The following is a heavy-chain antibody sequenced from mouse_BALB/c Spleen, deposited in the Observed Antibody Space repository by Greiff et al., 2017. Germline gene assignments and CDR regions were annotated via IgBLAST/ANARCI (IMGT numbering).Heavy chain of an antibody. CDR1: GFTFSSYA. D-gene: IGHD2-14*01. CDR2: ISSGGSYT. Sequence: EVKLVESGGGLVKPGGSLKLSCAASGFTFSSYAMSWVRQSPEKRLEWVAEISSGGSYTYYPDTVTGRFTISSDNAKNTLYLEMSSLRSEDTAMYYCARGRYDVGAWGQGTSVTVSS. CDR3: ARGRYDVGA. J-gene: IGHJ4*01. V-gene: IGHV5-9-4*01.